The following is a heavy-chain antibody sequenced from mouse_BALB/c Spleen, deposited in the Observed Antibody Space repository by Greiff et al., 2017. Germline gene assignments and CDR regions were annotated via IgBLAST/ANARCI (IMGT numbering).Heavy chain of an antibody. Sequence: EVKVVESGGGLVQPGGSRKLSCAASGFTFSSFGMHWVRQAPEKGLEWVAYISSGSSTIYYADTVKGRFTISRDNPKNTLFLQMTSLRSEDTAMYYCARSPLGFYFDYWGQGTTLTVSS. CDR3: ARSPLGFYFDY. D-gene: IGHD6-1*01. CDR2: ISSGSSTI. CDR1: GFTFSSFG. V-gene: IGHV5-17*02. J-gene: IGHJ2*01.